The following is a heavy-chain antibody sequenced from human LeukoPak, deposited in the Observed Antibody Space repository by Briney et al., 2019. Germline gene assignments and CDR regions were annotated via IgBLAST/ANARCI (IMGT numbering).Heavy chain of an antibody. Sequence: SETLSLTCTISGGSISSYYWSWIRQPPGKGLEWIGSIYYSGRTYYNPSLTSRVTIYVDTSKNQFSLKLSSVTAEDTAVYYRARGGKSITIFGVVIRNWFDPWGQGTLVTVSS. D-gene: IGHD3-3*01. CDR3: ARGGKSITIFGVVIRNWFDP. CDR2: IYYSGRT. V-gene: IGHV4-59*05. J-gene: IGHJ5*02. CDR1: GGSISSYY.